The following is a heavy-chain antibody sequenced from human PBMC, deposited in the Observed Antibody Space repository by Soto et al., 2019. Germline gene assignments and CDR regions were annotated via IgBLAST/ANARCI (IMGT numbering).Heavy chain of an antibody. J-gene: IGHJ4*02. CDR3: ARDLAAGDF. D-gene: IGHD6-13*01. Sequence: QVQLVQSGAEVKKPGASVKVSCKASGYIFINYYIHWVRQAPGQGLEWIGIINPNGGSTNYAQKFRGRVPLARDTSTRTVYMDLSSLRSEDTAMYYCARDLAAGDFWGQGTLVTVSS. V-gene: IGHV1-46*01. CDR2: INPNGGST. CDR1: GYIFINYY.